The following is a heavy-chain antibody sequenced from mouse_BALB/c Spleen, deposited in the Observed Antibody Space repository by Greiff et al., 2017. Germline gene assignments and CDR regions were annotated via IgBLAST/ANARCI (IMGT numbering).Heavy chain of an antibody. CDR1: GYTFTDYN. Sequence: VQLQQSGPELVKPGASVKIPCKASGYTFTDYNMDWVKQSHGKSLEWIGDINPNNGGTIYNQKFKGKATLTVDKSSSTAYMELRSLTSEDTAVYYCARSSGYDEVRFAYWGQGTLVTVSA. CDR2: INPNNGGT. V-gene: IGHV1-18*01. J-gene: IGHJ3*01. CDR3: ARSSGYDEVRFAY. D-gene: IGHD2-2*01.